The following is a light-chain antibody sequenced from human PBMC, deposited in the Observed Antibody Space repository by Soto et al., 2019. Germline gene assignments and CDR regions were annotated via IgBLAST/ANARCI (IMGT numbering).Light chain of an antibody. J-gene: IGKJ1*01. Sequence: EIVLTQSPGTLSLSPGERATLSCRASQSVSSSYLAWSQQKPGQAPRLLIYGASSRATGIPDRFSGSGSGTDFTLTISRLEPEDFAVYYCQQYGSSFGQGTKVDIK. CDR3: QQYGSS. V-gene: IGKV3-20*01. CDR1: QSVSSSY. CDR2: GAS.